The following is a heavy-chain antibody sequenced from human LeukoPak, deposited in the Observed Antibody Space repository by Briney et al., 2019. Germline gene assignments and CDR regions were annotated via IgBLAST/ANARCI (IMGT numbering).Heavy chain of an antibody. CDR3: AIGLFEEQQPY. J-gene: IGHJ4*02. Sequence: GGSLRLSCAASGFTFSSYSMNWVRQAPGKGLEWVSSISSSSSYIYYADSVKGRFTISRDNAKNSLYLQTNSLRAEDTAVYYCAIGLFEEQQPYWGQGTLVTVSS. D-gene: IGHD6-13*01. V-gene: IGHV3-21*01. CDR1: GFTFSSYS. CDR2: ISSSSSYI.